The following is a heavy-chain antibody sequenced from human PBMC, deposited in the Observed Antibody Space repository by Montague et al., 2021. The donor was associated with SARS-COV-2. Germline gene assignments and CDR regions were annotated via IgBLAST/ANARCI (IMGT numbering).Heavy chain of an antibody. CDR2: IDWDDDK. V-gene: IGHV2-70*11. CDR3: ARIQATVNAFDI. D-gene: IGHD4-17*01. CDR1: GFSLSTSGMC. J-gene: IGHJ3*02. Sequence: PALVKPTQTLTLTCTFSGFSLSTSGMCVSWIRQPPGKALEWLARIDWDDDKYYSTSLKTRLTISKDTSQNQVVLTMTTMDPVDTATYYCARIQATVNAFDIWVQGTMVTVSS.